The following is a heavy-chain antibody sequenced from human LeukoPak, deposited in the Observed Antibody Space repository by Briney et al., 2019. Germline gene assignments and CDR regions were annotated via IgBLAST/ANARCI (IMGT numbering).Heavy chain of an antibody. V-gene: IGHV1-46*01. CDR2: INPSGGST. Sequence: GASVKVSCKASGYTFTIYYMHWVRHAPGQGREWMGIINPSGGSTSYAQKFQGRVTMTRDMSTSTVYMELSSLRSEDTAVYYCARKYSYGAFDYWGQGTLVTVSS. CDR1: GYTFTIYY. CDR3: ARKYSYGAFDY. D-gene: IGHD5-18*01. J-gene: IGHJ4*02.